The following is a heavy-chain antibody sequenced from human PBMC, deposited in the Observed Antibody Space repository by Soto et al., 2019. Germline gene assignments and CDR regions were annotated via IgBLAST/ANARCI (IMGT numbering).Heavy chain of an antibody. CDR2: ISAYNGNT. CDR3: ARDRGVAPPVAGNTHYYYYMDV. V-gene: IGHV1-18*01. CDR1: GYSFTNYG. J-gene: IGHJ6*03. D-gene: IGHD6-19*01. Sequence: QDQLVQSGVEVKKPGASVKVSCKASGYSFTNYGITWVRQAPGQGFEWMGWISAYNGNTNYAQKFQGRVTLTTDASPSTSYLEVRSLRSDDTAVYYCARDRGVAPPVAGNTHYYYYMDVWGKGTTVTVSS.